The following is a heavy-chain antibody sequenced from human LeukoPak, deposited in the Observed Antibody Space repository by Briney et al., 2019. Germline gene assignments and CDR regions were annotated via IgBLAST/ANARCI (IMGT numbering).Heavy chain of an antibody. J-gene: IGHJ4*02. CDR3: ASMGVVVVATLIDY. V-gene: IGHV3-21*01. CDR1: GFTFSSYS. D-gene: IGHD2-15*01. Sequence: GRSLRLSCAASGFTFSSYSMNWVRQAPGKGLEWVSSISSSSSYIYYADSVKGRFTISRDNAKNSLYLQMNSLRAEDTAVYYCASMGVVVVATLIDYWGQGTLVTVSS. CDR2: ISSSSSYI.